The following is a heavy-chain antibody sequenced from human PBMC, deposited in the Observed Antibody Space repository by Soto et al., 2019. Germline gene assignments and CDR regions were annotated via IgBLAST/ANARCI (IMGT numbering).Heavy chain of an antibody. CDR2: MNPNSGNT. CDR1: GYTFTSYD. CDR3: ARWKNDFWSGYYWGYCYYYMAV. Sequence: ASVKVSCKASGYTFTSYDINWVRQATGQGLEWMGWMNPNSGNTGYAQKFQGRVTMTRNTSISTAYMELSSLRSEDTAVYYCARWKNDFWSGYYWGYCYYYMAVWGKGTTVTVSS. V-gene: IGHV1-8*01. D-gene: IGHD3-3*01. J-gene: IGHJ6*03.